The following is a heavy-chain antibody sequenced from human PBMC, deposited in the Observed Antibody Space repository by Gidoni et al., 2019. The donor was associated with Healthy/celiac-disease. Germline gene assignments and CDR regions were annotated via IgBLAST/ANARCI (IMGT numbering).Heavy chain of an antibody. D-gene: IGHD6-13*01. CDR2: ISWNSGSI. CDR3: AKDNAPGIAAAGWFDP. Sequence: EVQLVESGGGLVQPGRSLSLACAASGFTLCDSAMHWVRPAPGKGLGWVSGISWNSGSIGYADSVKGRFTISRDNAKNSLYLQMNSLRAEDTALYYCAKDNAPGIAAAGWFDPWGQGTLVTVSS. V-gene: IGHV3-9*01. J-gene: IGHJ5*02. CDR1: GFTLCDSA.